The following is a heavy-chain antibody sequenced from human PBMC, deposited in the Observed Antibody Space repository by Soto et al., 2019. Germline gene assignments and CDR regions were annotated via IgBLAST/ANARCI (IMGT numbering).Heavy chain of an antibody. V-gene: IGHV4-34*01. Sequence: SETLSLTCAVYGGSSSGYYWSWIRQPPGKGLEWIGEINHSGSTNYNPSLKSRVTISVDTSKNQFSLKLSSVTAADTAVYYCARPLDGGLFDYWGQGTLVTVSS. CDR2: INHSGST. CDR3: ARPLDGGLFDY. J-gene: IGHJ4*02. D-gene: IGHD3-16*01. CDR1: GGSSSGYY.